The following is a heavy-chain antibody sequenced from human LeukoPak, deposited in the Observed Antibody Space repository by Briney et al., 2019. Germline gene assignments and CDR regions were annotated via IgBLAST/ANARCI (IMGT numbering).Heavy chain of an antibody. D-gene: IGHD2-2*01. CDR2: ISRSSSYI. Sequence: GGSLILAFSASGFTFSSYSRNSGRQPPGKGLGWVSSISRSSSYIYYAYSVKDRFTISRDNATNSLYPQLTSLRGEDTAVYYCARRNQGFFVVVHAASTYYSMDVWGKGTPVTVSS. V-gene: IGHV3-21*01. CDR3: ARRNQGFFVVVHAASTYYSMDV. CDR1: GFTFSSYS. J-gene: IGHJ6*03.